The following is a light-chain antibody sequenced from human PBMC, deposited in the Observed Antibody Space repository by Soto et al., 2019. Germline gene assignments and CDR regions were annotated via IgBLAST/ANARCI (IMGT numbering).Light chain of an antibody. CDR2: NTS. J-gene: IGKJ4*01. Sequence: IELTHSPATLSSSPGEIATLSFRASQTVSNKLAWYQHKPGQAPRLLIYNTSNIATGIPARFSGSGSGTDFTLTISSLEPEDFAVYYCQQRSNWPLTFGGGTKVDIK. CDR3: QQRSNWPLT. CDR1: QTVSNK. V-gene: IGKV3-11*01.